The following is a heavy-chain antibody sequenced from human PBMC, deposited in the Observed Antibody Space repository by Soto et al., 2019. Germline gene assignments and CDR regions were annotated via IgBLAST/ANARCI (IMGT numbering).Heavy chain of an antibody. CDR3: ARDWSSGWYLSPYYMDV. CDR1: GFTFSSYS. CDR2: ISSSSSTI. J-gene: IGHJ6*03. V-gene: IGHV3-48*01. D-gene: IGHD6-19*01. Sequence: PGGSLRLSCAASGFTFSSYSMNWVRQAPGKGLEWVSYISSSSSTIYYADSVKGRFTISRDNAKNSLYLQMNSLRAEDTAVYYCARDWSSGWYLSPYYMDVWGKGTTVTVSS.